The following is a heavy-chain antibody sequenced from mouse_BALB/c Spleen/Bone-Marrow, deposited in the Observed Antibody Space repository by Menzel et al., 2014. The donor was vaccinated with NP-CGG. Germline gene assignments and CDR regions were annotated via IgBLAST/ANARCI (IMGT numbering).Heavy chain of an antibody. D-gene: IGHD2-1*01. CDR2: INPSTGYT. CDR3: ARYGNYEAYFDY. CDR1: GYTFTSYW. J-gene: IGHJ2*01. V-gene: IGHV1-7*01. Sequence: VQLQQSGAELAKPGASVKMSCKASGYTFTSYWMHWVKQRPGQGLEWIGYINPSTGYTEYNQKFKDKATLTADKSSSTAYMQLSSLTSVDSAVYYCARYGNYEAYFDYWGQGTTLTVSS.